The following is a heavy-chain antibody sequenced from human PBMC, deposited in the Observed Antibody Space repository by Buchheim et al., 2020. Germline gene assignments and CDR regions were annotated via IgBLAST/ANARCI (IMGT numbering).Heavy chain of an antibody. V-gene: IGHV3-30*18. Sequence: VQLVESGGDFVKPGGSLRLSCAASGFTFSNVWMSWVRQAPGKGLEWVAVISYDGSNKYYADSVKGRFTISRDNSKNTLYLQMNSLRAEDTAVYYCAKDHWVGYSSGWYGMDVWGQGTT. J-gene: IGHJ6*02. CDR3: AKDHWVGYSSGWYGMDV. CDR1: GFTFSNVW. CDR2: ISYDGSNK. D-gene: IGHD6-19*01.